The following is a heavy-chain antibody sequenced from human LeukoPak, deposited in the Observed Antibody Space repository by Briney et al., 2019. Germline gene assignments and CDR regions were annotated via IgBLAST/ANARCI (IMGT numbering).Heavy chain of an antibody. CDR2: IYYGGST. Sequence: SETLSLTCTVSGGSISSSSYYWGWIRQPPGKGLEWIGSIYYGGSTYYNPSLKSRVTISVDTSKNQFSLKLSSVTAADTAVYYCARHPYSSSSEWFDPWGQGTLVTVSS. CDR1: GGSISSSSYY. CDR3: ARHPYSSSSEWFDP. D-gene: IGHD6-6*01. V-gene: IGHV4-39*01. J-gene: IGHJ5*02.